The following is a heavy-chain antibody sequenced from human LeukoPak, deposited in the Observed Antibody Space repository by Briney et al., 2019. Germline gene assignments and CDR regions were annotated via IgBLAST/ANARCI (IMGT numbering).Heavy chain of an antibody. J-gene: IGHJ3*02. D-gene: IGHD1-26*01. V-gene: IGHV3-21*01. CDR1: GFTFSSYS. CDR3: ARDKIHPESGSCTLGVAFDI. Sequence: PGGSLRLSCAASGFTFSSYSMNWVRQAPGKGLEWVSSISSSSSYIYYADSVKGRFTISRDNAKNSLYLQMNSLRAEDTAVYYCARDKIHPESGSCTLGVAFDIWGQGTMVTVSS. CDR2: ISSSSSYI.